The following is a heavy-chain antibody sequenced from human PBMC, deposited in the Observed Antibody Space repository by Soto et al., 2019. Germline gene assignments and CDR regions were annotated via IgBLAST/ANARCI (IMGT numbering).Heavy chain of an antibody. Sequence: TLSRTGPVSGGSISSGGYYWSWIRQHPGKGLEWIGYIYYSGSTYYNPSLKSRVTISVDTSKNQFSLKLSSVTAADTAVYSCARGHYYDSSGYYRHFDYWGQGTPVTVYS. D-gene: IGHD3-22*01. CDR3: ARGHYYDSSGYYRHFDY. V-gene: IGHV4-31*03. CDR2: IYYSGST. J-gene: IGHJ4*02. CDR1: GGSISSGGYY.